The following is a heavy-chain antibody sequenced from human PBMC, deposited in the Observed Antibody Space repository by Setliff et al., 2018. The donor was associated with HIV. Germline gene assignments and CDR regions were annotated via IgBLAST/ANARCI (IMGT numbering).Heavy chain of an antibody. J-gene: IGHJ4*02. D-gene: IGHD6-13*01. CDR2: INAYTGDT. CDR1: GYTFIDNY. CDR3: ARRPFFRKAAAPPVGSHFDY. V-gene: IGHV1-2*02. Sequence: ASVKVSCKTSGYTFIDNYIHWVRQAPGQGLEWMAWINAYTGDTNYAQKFQGSVTVTRDTSISTAYMELSRLRSDDTAVYYCARRPFFRKAAAPPVGSHFDYWGQGTLVTVSS.